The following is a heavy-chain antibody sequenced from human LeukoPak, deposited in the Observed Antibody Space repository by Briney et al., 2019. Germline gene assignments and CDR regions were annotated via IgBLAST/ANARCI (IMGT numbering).Heavy chain of an antibody. CDR3: GRDTPLYYDSSDYYYPHP. J-gene: IGHJ5*02. CDR1: GYSFTNYY. CDR2: INPSGGGT. D-gene: IGHD3-22*01. Sequence: ASVKVSCKASGYSFTNYYMHWVRQAPGQGLEWMGIINPSGGGTTYAQNFQGRVTMTTDTSTSTVYMELSSLRSEDTAVYYCGRDTPLYYDSSDYYYPHPWGQGTLVTVSS. V-gene: IGHV1-46*01.